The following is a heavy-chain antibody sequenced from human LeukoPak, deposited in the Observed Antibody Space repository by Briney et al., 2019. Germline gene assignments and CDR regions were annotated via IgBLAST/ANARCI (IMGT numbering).Heavy chain of an antibody. J-gene: IGHJ3*02. D-gene: IGHD4-11*01. Sequence: PSETLSLTCTVSGGYISSYYWSWIRQPPGEGLEWIGYVYYTGSTNYNPSLKSRVTKSLDTSKNQFSLKLSSVTAADTAVYYCAGDPYSVFDVFDIGGKGTRVTVSS. CDR3: AGDPYSVFDVFDI. CDR1: GGYISSYY. V-gene: IGHV4-59*12. CDR2: VYYTGST.